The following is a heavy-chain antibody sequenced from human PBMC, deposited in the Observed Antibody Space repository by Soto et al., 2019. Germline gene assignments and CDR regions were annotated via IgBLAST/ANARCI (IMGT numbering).Heavy chain of an antibody. CDR1: GGSISSSSYY. J-gene: IGHJ5*02. CDR3: ARSDSVVVPAAAINWFDP. Sequence: QLQLQESGPGLVKPSETLSLTCTVSGGSISSSSYYWGWIRQPPGKGLEWIGSIYYSGSTYYNPSRMSRVTLSVDTSKHQFSLKLSSVTAADTAVYYCARSDSVVVPAAAINWFDPWGQGPLVTVSS. CDR2: IYYSGST. D-gene: IGHD2-2*01. V-gene: IGHV4-39*01.